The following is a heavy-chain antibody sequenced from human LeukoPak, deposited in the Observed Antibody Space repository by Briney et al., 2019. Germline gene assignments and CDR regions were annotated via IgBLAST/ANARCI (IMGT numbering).Heavy chain of an antibody. CDR3: ARFEYSSSSDGY. CDR1: GYTFTGYY. CDR2: INPNSGGT. D-gene: IGHD6-6*01. V-gene: IGHV1-2*02. Sequence: GASVKVSCRASGYTFTGYYMHWVRQAPGQGLEWMGWINPNSGGTNYAQKFQGRVTMTRDTSISTAYMELSRLRSDDTAVYYCARFEYSSSSDGYWGQGTLVTVSS. J-gene: IGHJ4*02.